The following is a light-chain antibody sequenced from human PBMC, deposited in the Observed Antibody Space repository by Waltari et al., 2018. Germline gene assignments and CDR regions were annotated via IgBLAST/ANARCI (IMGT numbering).Light chain of an antibody. Sequence: EIVLTQSPATLSLSPGERATLSCRASQSVSSYLAWYQQKPGQAPRLLIYDASNRATGIPARFSGSGSGTDFTLTITSLEPEDFTVYYCQHRSDWPPTFGGGTKVEIK. CDR3: QHRSDWPPT. J-gene: IGKJ4*01. CDR2: DAS. CDR1: QSVSSY. V-gene: IGKV3-11*01.